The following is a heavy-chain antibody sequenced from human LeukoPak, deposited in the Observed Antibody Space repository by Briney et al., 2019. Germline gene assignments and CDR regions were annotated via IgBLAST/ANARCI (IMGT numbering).Heavy chain of an antibody. CDR1: GFTFDEYA. J-gene: IGHJ4*02. Sequence: SLRLSCAASGFTFDEYAMHWVRQAPGKGLEWVSGISWNSGSIGYADSVKGRFTISRDNAKNSLYLQMTSLRAEDTALYYCAKDIAGSTDSTEGFDYWGQGTLVTVSS. CDR2: ISWNSGSI. D-gene: IGHD3-10*01. CDR3: AKDIAGSTDSTEGFDY. V-gene: IGHV3-9*01.